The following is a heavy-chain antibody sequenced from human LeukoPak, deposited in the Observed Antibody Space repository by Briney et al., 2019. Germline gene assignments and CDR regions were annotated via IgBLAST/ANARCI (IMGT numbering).Heavy chain of an antibody. V-gene: IGHV1-46*01. Sequence: ASVNVSCKASGYTFTSYYMHWVRQAPGQGLEWMGIINPSSGKINYAQKFQGRVTMTRDTSTSTVYMELSSLRSDDTAVYYCARDLASSGYYWDWGQGTLVTVSS. D-gene: IGHD3-22*01. J-gene: IGHJ4*02. CDR1: GYTFTSYY. CDR2: INPSSGKI. CDR3: ARDLASSGYYWD.